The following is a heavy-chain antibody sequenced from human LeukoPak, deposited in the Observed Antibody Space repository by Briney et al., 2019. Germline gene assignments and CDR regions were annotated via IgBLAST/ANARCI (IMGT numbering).Heavy chain of an antibody. CDR3: ARQRYCSSTNCYVRGHFDY. J-gene: IGHJ4*02. Sequence: GESLKISCKGFGYSFTSYWIGWGRQLPGKGRVWMGVIYPYNSDTRYSPSFKGQVTISADKSISTAYLQWSSLNASDTAMYYCARQRYCSSTNCYVRGHFDYWGQGTLVTVPS. CDR1: GYSFTSYW. V-gene: IGHV5-51*01. CDR2: IYPYNSDT. D-gene: IGHD2-2*01.